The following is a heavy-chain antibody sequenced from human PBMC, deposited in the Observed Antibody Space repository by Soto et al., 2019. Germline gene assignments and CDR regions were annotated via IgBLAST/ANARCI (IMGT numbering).Heavy chain of an antibody. CDR1: GYTFTSYG. D-gene: IGHD3-22*01. J-gene: IGHJ4*02. CDR3: ARDVIGHVNYQTIGYSYDH. V-gene: IGHV1-18*01. CDR2: ISAYNGNT. Sequence: ASVKVSCKASGYTFTSYGISWVRQAPGQGLEWMGWISAYNGNTNYAQKFQGRVTMTSDTSTSTAYMELRSLTSDDTAVYYCARDVIGHVNYQTIGYSYDHWSPGTLVTVSS.